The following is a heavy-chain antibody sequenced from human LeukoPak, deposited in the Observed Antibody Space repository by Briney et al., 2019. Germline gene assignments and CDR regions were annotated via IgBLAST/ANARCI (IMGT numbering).Heavy chain of an antibody. D-gene: IGHD3-22*01. CDR1: GGTFSSYA. CDR3: ARDRLDSSGYYYEMGFDP. CDR2: IIPIFGTA. Sequence: SVKVSCKASGGTFSSYAISWVRQAPGQRLEWMGGIIPIFGTANYAQKFQGRVTITTDESTSTAYMELSSLRSEDTAVYYCARDRLDSSGYYYEMGFDPWGQGTLVTVSS. V-gene: IGHV1-69*05. J-gene: IGHJ5*02.